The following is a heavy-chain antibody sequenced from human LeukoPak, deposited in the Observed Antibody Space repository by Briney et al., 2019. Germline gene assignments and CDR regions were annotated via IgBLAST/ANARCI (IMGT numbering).Heavy chain of an antibody. CDR3: ARDPIRPYYYDSSGYGAFDI. V-gene: IGHV4-61*02. J-gene: IGHJ3*02. CDR1: GGSISSGSYY. CDR2: IYTSGST. D-gene: IGHD3-22*01. Sequence: SETLSLTCTVSGGSISSGSYYWSWIRQPAGKGLGWIGRIYTSGSTNYNPSLKSRVTISVDTSKNQLSLKLSSVTAADTAVYYCARDPIRPYYYDSSGYGAFDIWGQGTMVTVSS.